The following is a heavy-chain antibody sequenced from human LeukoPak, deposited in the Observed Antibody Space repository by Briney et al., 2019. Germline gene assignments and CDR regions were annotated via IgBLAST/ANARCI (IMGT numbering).Heavy chain of an antibody. CDR2: IYYSGST. J-gene: IGHJ4*02. CDR3: ARDLSSSGYYGRY. V-gene: IGHV4-39*07. D-gene: IGHD3-22*01. Sequence: SETLSLTCTVSGGSISSSSYYWGWIRQPPGKGLEWIGSIYYSGSTYYNPSLKSRVTISVDTSKNQFSLKLSSVTAADTAVYYCARDLSSSGYYGRYWGQGTLVTVSS. CDR1: GGSISSSSYY.